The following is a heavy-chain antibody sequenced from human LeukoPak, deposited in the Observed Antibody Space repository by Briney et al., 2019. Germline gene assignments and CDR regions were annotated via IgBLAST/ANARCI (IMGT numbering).Heavy chain of an antibody. Sequence: TGGSLRLSCAVSGFTFSNYSMSWVRQAPGKGLEWVSGISGSGGSTYYADSVKGRFTISRDNSKNTLYLQMNSLRAEDTAVYYCAKDGYSYGSNYLDYWGQGTLVTVSS. CDR2: ISGSGGST. D-gene: IGHD5-18*01. J-gene: IGHJ4*02. CDR1: GFTFSNYS. V-gene: IGHV3-23*01. CDR3: AKDGYSYGSNYLDY.